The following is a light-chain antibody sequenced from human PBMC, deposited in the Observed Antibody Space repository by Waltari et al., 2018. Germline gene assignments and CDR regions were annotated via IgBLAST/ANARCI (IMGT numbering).Light chain of an antibody. CDR2: EVY. J-gene: IGLJ3*02. Sequence: QSALTQPASVSGSPGQSITIPCTGTTSDVGSYDLVSWYQHHPGKAPKLIIFEVYRRPSGVSYRFSGSKSGNTASLTISGLQAEDEADYYCCSYGGSTTYVVFGGGTKLTVL. CDR1: TSDVGSYDL. CDR3: CSYGGSTTYVV. V-gene: IGLV2-23*02.